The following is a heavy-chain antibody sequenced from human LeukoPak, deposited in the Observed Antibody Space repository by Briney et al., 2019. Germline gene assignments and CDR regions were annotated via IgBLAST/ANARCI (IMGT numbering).Heavy chain of an antibody. V-gene: IGHV4-39*07. CDR3: ARGSITMVRGVILNWFDP. D-gene: IGHD3-10*01. CDR1: GGSISSSSYY. J-gene: IGHJ5*02. Sequence: SETLSLTCTVSGGSISSSSYYWGWIRQPPGKGLEWIGSIYYSGSTYYNPSLKSRVTISVDTSKNQFSLKLSSVTAADTAVYYCARGSITMVRGVILNWFDPWGQGTLVTVSS. CDR2: IYYSGST.